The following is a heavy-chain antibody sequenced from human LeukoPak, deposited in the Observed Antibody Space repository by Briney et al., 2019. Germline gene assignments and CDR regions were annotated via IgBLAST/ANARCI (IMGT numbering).Heavy chain of an antibody. CDR1: GGSISSNSYY. J-gene: IGHJ5*02. CDR3: ARNRYYYGSGNYGVPNWFDP. V-gene: IGHV4-39*01. Sequence: SETLSLTCTVSGGSISSNSYYWGWIRQSPGKGLEWIGSIYYSGSSYYNPSLKSRVTISVDTSKNQFSLKLSSVTAADTAMYYCARNRYYYGSGNYGVPNWFDPWGQGTLVTVSS. CDR2: IYYSGSS. D-gene: IGHD3-10*01.